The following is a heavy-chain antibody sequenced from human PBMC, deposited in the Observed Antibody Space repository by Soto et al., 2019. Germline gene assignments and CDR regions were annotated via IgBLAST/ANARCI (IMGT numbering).Heavy chain of an antibody. CDR3: ARMATSGTLNWFDP. Sequence: ASVKVSCKASGYAFSNNDISWVRQSTGQGLEWMGWMNPNSGNGGYTQKFQGRVTMTRDTSTSTAYMELSSLASDDTAIYYCARMATSGTLNWFDPWGQGTLVTVSS. J-gene: IGHJ5*02. CDR2: MNPNSGNG. V-gene: IGHV1-8*01. CDR1: GYAFSNND.